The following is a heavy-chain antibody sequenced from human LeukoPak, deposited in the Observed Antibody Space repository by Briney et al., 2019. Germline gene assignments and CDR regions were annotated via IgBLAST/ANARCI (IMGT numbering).Heavy chain of an antibody. D-gene: IGHD3-22*01. CDR2: IYYSGST. CDR3: ARVGEYYDSSGLDY. J-gene: IGHJ4*02. Sequence: PSETLSLTCTVSGDSISSSYGCWIRQPPGKGLEWVGYIYYSGSTNYNLSLKSRVTISLDTSQNQFSLKLSSVTAADTAVYYCARVGEYYDSSGLDYWGQGTLVTVSS. CDR1: GDSISSSY. V-gene: IGHV4-59*01.